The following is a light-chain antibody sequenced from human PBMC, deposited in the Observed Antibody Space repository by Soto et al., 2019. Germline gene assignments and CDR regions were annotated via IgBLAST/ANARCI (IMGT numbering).Light chain of an antibody. CDR2: DVS. J-gene: IGLJ1*01. V-gene: IGLV2-14*01. CDR1: SSDVGGYNY. CDR3: SSYTSSSTV. Sequence: QSALTQPASVSGSPGQSITFSCTGTSSDVGGYNYVSWYQQHPGKAPKLMIYDVSNRPSGVSNRFSGSKSGNTASLTISGLQAEDEADYYCSSYTSSSTVFGTGTKLTVL.